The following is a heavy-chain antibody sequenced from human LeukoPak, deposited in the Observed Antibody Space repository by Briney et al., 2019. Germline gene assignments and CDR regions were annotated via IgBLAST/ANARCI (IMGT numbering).Heavy chain of an antibody. D-gene: IGHD1-26*01. CDR3: VKDSPPRYSGSPPAY. V-gene: IGHV3-7*03. CDR1: GFTFSSYW. CDR2: INKDGGEK. Sequence: SGGSLRLSCAASGFTFSSYWMSWVRQAPGKGLEWVANINKDGGEKYYVDSVKGRFTISRDNAKNSLYLQMYSLRADDTAVYYCVKDSPPRYSGSPPAYWGQGTLVTVSS. J-gene: IGHJ4*02.